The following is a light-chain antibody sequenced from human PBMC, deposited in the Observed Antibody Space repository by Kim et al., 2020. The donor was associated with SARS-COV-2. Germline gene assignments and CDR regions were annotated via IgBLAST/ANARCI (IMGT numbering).Light chain of an antibody. V-gene: IGLV1-44*01. Sequence: GQRVTISCSGGSSNIGSNTVNWYRQLPGTAPKLLIYYNNQRPSGVPDRFSGSKSGTSASLAISGLQSEDEADYYCAAWDDSLNGYVFGTGTKVTVL. CDR3: AAWDDSLNGYV. J-gene: IGLJ1*01. CDR2: YNN. CDR1: SSNIGSNT.